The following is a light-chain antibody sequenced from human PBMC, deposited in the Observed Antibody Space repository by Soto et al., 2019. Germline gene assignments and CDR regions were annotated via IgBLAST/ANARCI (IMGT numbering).Light chain of an antibody. V-gene: IGKV1-5*03. J-gene: IGKJ2*01. CDR2: KAS. Sequence: DIQMTQSPSTLSASVGDRVTITCRASQSISIWLAWYQQKPGKAPKLLIYKASSLESQVPSRFSGSGSGTEFTITISSLQPDDFATYYCQQYDSYVTFGQGTKLEIK. CDR1: QSISIW. CDR3: QQYDSYVT.